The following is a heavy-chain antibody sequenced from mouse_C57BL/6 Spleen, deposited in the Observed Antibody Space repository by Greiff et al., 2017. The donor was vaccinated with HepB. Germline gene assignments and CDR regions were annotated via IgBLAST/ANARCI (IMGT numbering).Heavy chain of an antibody. D-gene: IGHD2-4*01. J-gene: IGHJ3*01. V-gene: IGHV1-61*01. Sequence: VKLQQPGAELVRPGSSVKLSCKASGYTFTSYWMDWVKQRPGQGLEWIGNIYPSDSETHYNQKFKDKATLTVDKSSSTAYMQLSSLTSEDSAVYYCARGDYDGLNAYWGQGTLVTVSA. CDR3: ARGDYDGLNAY. CDR2: IYPSDSET. CDR1: GYTFTSYW.